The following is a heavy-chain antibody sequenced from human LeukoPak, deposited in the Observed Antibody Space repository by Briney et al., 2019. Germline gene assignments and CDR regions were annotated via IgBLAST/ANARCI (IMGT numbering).Heavy chain of an antibody. CDR3: SKDRSYCSSTSCYRVFEY. CDR1: GFTFSSYA. J-gene: IGHJ4*02. D-gene: IGHD2-2*01. V-gene: IGHV3-23*01. CDR2: ISGSGGST. Sequence: GGSLRLSCAASGFTFSSYARSWVRQGPGKGLEWVSAISGSGGSTYYASSVKGRFTSSRANSKNTLYLQMKSLRAEDTAVYYCSKDRSYCSSTSCYRVFEYWGQGTLVTVSS.